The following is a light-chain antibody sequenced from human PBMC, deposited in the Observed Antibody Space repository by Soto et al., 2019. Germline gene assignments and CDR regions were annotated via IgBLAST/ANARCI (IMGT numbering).Light chain of an antibody. CDR2: DVS. V-gene: IGLV2-14*01. CDR1: SSDVGGYNY. CDR3: SSYTSSSNVV. J-gene: IGLJ2*01. Sequence: QSALTQPASVSGSPGQSITISCTGTSSDVGGYNYVSWYQQHPGKAPKLVIYDVSNRPSGVSYRFSGSKSGNTASLTISGLQAEDEADYYCSSYTSSSNVVFGGGTKLTVL.